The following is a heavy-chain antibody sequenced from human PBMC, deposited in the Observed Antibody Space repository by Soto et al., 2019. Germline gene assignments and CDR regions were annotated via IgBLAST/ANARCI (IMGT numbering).Heavy chain of an antibody. J-gene: IGHJ4*02. CDR3: ARSHSSGYYID. CDR1: GFTFSSYA. V-gene: IGHV3-30-3*01. CDR2: ISYDGSNK. D-gene: IGHD3-22*01. Sequence: PGGSLRLSCAASGFTFSSYAMHWVRQAPGKGLEWVAVISYDGSNKYYADSVKGRFTISRDNSKNTLYLQMNSLRAEDTAVYYCARSHSSGYYIDWGQGTLVTVSS.